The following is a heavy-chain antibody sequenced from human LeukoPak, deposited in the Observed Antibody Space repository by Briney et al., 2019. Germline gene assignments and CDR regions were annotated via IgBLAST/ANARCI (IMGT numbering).Heavy chain of an antibody. V-gene: IGHV4-38-2*01. D-gene: IGHD2-15*01. J-gene: IGHJ4*02. Sequence: SETLSLTCAVSGYSISRGYYWGWIRQPPGKGLEWIASIHQSGTTYYNPSLKSRVTISIDTSTNQFSLELSSVTAADTAVYYCARTGRYCSGGSCYSDFDYWGQGTLVTVSS. CDR3: ARTGRYCSGGSCYSDFDY. CDR1: GYSISRGYY. CDR2: IHQSGTT.